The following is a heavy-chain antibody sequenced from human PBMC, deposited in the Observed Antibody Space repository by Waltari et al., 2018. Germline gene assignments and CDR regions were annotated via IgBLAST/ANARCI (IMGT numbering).Heavy chain of an antibody. V-gene: IGHV1-24*01. CDR2: FDPEDGEK. CDR1: GYTLSDLA. CDR3: ATTLQGTGGWNDAFDI. Sequence: QVQLVQSGAEVKKPGASVKVSCKVSGYTLSDLAIHWVRQAPGKGLEWMGGFDPEDGEKMYAGKFQGRVTMTGDTSTDTAYMQLSSLRSEDTAVYYCATTLQGTGGWNDAFDIWGQGTMVTVSS. D-gene: IGHD6-19*01. J-gene: IGHJ3*02.